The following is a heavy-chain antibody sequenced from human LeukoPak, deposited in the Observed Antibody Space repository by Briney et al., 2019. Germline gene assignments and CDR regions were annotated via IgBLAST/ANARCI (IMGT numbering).Heavy chain of an antibody. D-gene: IGHD3-3*01. CDR1: GFTFSIYA. Sequence: PGGSLRLSCAASGFTFSIYAMNWVRQAPGKGLEWVSSISANGGETHYADSVKGRFTISRDNSKNTLYLQINNPRVEDTAVYYCAKRYYDSPLDYWGQGTLVTVSS. CDR2: ISANGGET. CDR3: AKRYYDSPLDY. V-gene: IGHV3-23*01. J-gene: IGHJ4*02.